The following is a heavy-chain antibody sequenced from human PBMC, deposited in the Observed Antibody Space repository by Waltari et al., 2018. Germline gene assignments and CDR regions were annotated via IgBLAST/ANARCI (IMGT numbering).Heavy chain of an antibody. CDR1: GGSISRTSYY. D-gene: IGHD2-15*01. V-gene: IGHV4-39*01. CDR3: ARPGRVGGGSLMGLDY. Sequence: QLQPQESGPGLVKSSETLSLTCSVSGGSISRTSYYWGWIRQPPGKGLEWIGSFYYSGNTYYNPSLKSRVTISVDTSKNQFSLQLNSVTAADTAMYYCARPGRVGGGSLMGLDYWGQGILVTVSS. J-gene: IGHJ4*02. CDR2: FYYSGNT.